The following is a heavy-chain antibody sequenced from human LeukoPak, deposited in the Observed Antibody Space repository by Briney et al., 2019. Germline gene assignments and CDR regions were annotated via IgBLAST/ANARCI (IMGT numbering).Heavy chain of an antibody. Sequence: GGSLRLSCAASGFTFSTYWMHWVRQAPGKGLVWVSHINNDGSSTNYADSVKGRFTISRDNAKNTLYLQMNSLRAEDTAVYYCVRDPPTALELFDYWGQGTTVTVSS. J-gene: IGHJ4*03. V-gene: IGHV3-74*01. CDR3: VRDPPTALELFDY. CDR2: INNDGSST. CDR1: GFTFSTYW. D-gene: IGHD5-18*01.